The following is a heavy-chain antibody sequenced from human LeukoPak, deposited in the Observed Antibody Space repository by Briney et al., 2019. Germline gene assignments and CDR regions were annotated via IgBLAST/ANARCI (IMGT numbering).Heavy chain of an antibody. CDR2: IKRDGSEK. CDR3: ARVFYGSGSYPFDY. J-gene: IGHJ4*02. V-gene: IGHV3-7*01. D-gene: IGHD3-10*01. CDR1: GFIFSTYW. Sequence: PGGSLRLSCAASGFIFSTYWMSWVRQAPGKGLEWVANIKRDGSEKYYVDSVKGRFTISRDNAKNSLDLQMNSLRAEDTAVYYCARVFYGSGSYPFDYWGQGTLVTVSS.